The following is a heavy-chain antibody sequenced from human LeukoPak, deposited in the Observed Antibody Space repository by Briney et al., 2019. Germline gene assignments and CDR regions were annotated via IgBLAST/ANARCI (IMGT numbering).Heavy chain of an antibody. CDR2: IYSGGST. V-gene: IGHV3-53*01. CDR1: GFTFSNNY. CDR3: AKQLRYCSDGSCYFPY. D-gene: IGHD2-15*01. J-gene: IGHJ4*02. Sequence: GGSLRLSCAASGFTFSNNYMSWVRQAPGKGLEWVSAIYSGGSTYYADSVKGRFTISRDNSKSTLCLQMNSLRAEDTAVYYCAKQLRYCSDGSCYFPYWGQGTLVIVSS.